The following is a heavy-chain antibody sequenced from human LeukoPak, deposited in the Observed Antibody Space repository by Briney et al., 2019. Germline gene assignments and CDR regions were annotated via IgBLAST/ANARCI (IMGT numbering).Heavy chain of an antibody. CDR2: IYYSGST. J-gene: IGHJ4*02. Sequence: SETLSLTCTVSGGSISSGDYYWSWIRQPPGKGLEWIGYIYYSGSTYYNPSLKSRVTISVDTSKNQFSLKLSSVTAADTAVYYCARALYPGTQPPYYWGQGTLVTVSP. CDR3: ARALYPGTQPPYY. V-gene: IGHV4-30-4*01. D-gene: IGHD3-10*01. CDR1: GGSISSGDYY.